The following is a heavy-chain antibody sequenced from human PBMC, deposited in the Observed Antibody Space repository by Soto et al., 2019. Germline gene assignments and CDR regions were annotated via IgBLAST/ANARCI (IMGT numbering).Heavy chain of an antibody. Sequence: GESLKISCKGSGYSFTNYYISWVRQMPGKGLEWMGRIDPSDSYTDYSPSVQGHVTFSVDRSISTAYLLGSSLKASDTAMYFCARHSRDSSGEDFDSWGQGTLVTVSS. D-gene: IGHD6-19*01. CDR2: IDPSDSYT. CDR1: GYSFTNYY. CDR3: ARHSRDSSGEDFDS. J-gene: IGHJ4*02. V-gene: IGHV5-10-1*01.